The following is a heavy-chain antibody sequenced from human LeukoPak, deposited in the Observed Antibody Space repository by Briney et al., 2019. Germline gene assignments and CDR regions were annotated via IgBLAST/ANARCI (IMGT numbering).Heavy chain of an antibody. CDR3: ARVVLWFGEFFV. V-gene: IGHV3-48*01. CDR2: ISSSSSTI. CDR1: GFIFSNYA. J-gene: IGHJ4*02. D-gene: IGHD3-10*01. Sequence: GGSLRLSCAASGFIFSNYAMSWVRQAPGKGREWVSYISSSSSTIYYADSVKGRFTISRDNAKNSLYLQMNSLRAEDTAVYYCARVVLWFGEFFVWGQGTLVTVSS.